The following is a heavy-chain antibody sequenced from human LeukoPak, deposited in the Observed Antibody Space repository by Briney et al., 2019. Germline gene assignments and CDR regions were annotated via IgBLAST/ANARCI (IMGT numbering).Heavy chain of an antibody. V-gene: IGHV4-39*01. Sequence: PSETLSLTYTVSGDSISSGSFYWGWIRQPPGKGLEWIGSIYYSGSTYYNPSLKSRVTISVDTSKNQFSLKLNSVTAADTAVYYCARHSRGTTIFGVLLEYWGQGTLVTVSS. CDR3: ARHSRGTTIFGVLLEY. CDR1: GDSISSGSFY. J-gene: IGHJ4*02. D-gene: IGHD3-3*01. CDR2: IYYSGST.